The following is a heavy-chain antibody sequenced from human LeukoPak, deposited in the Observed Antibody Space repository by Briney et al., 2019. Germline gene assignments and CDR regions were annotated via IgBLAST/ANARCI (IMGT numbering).Heavy chain of an antibody. V-gene: IGHV1-18*01. CDR3: ARDYGSQYYYYMDV. D-gene: IGHD3-10*01. CDR2: ISAYNGNT. Sequence: ASVKVSCKASGYTFISYGISWVRQAPGQGLEWMGWISAYNGNTNYAQKLQGRVTMTTDTSTSTAYMELRSLRSDDTAVYYCARDYGSQYYYYMDVWGKGTTVTISS. CDR1: GYTFISYG. J-gene: IGHJ6*03.